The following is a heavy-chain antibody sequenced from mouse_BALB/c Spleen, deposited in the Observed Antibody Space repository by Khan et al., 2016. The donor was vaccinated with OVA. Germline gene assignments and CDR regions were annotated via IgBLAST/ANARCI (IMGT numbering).Heavy chain of an antibody. D-gene: IGHD2-2*01. CDR3: ARSLVDYYAMDY. V-gene: IGHV5-9-3*01. J-gene: IGHJ4*01. Sequence: EVELVESGGGVVKPGGSLKLSCSASGFTFSSYGMSWVRQTPEKRLEWVATISSGGHYTFYPDSVKGRFTISRDNAKNTLYLQMSSLRSEDTDMYYCARSLVDYYAMDYWGQGTSVTVSS. CDR2: ISSGGHYT. CDR1: GFTFSSYG.